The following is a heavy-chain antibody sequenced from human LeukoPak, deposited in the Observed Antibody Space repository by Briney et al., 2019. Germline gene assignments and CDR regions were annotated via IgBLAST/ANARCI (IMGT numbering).Heavy chain of an antibody. J-gene: IGHJ4*02. CDR3: ARREDYYGSGSYSYFDS. D-gene: IGHD3-10*01. V-gene: IGHV4-38-2*02. CDR2: IYYSGST. CDR1: GYSISSGYY. Sequence: PSETLSLTCTVSGYSISSGYYWGWIRQPPGKGLEWIGSIYYSGSTYYNPSLKSRVTISVDTSKNQFSLKLSSVTAADTAVYYCARREDYYGSGSYSYFDSWGQGTLVTVSS.